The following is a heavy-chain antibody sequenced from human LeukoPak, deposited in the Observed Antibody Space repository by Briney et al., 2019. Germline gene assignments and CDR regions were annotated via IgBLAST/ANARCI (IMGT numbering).Heavy chain of an antibody. J-gene: IGHJ4*02. Sequence: GGSLRLSCAASGFTFSSYSMNWVRQAPGKGLEWVSSISSSSSYIYYADSVKGRFTISRDNAKNSLYLQMNSLRAEDTAVYYCARDSAGQEPEWVYWGQGTLVTVSS. D-gene: IGHD1-14*01. CDR3: ARDSAGQEPEWVY. V-gene: IGHV3-21*01. CDR2: ISSSSSYI. CDR1: GFTFSSYS.